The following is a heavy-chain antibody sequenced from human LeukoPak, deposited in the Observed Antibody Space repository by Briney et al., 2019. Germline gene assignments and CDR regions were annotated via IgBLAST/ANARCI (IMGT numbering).Heavy chain of an antibody. Sequence: GESLKISCKGSGYNFTIYWIGWVRQMPGKGLEWMGVIYPGDSDTRYSPSFQGQATISVDKSNSTAYLQWSSLKASDTAMYYCARRDYTSGRTYFHHWGQGTLVTVSS. CDR2: IYPGDSDT. V-gene: IGHV5-51*01. CDR3: ARRDYTSGRTYFHH. J-gene: IGHJ1*01. D-gene: IGHD6-19*01. CDR1: GYNFTIYW.